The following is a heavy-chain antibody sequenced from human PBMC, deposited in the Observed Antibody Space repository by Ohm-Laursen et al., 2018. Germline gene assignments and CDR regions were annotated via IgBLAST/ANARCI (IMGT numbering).Heavy chain of an antibody. Sequence: FLRLSCTASGFTFSTYGMTWVRQAPGKGLEWVSVIYAVGDTYHADSVKGRFTISRDSSRNTVNLQMNSLGVEDTAVYYCARASWLGDGFDIWGRGTMVIVSS. V-gene: IGHV3-66*01. CDR3: ARASWLGDGFDI. J-gene: IGHJ3*02. CDR2: IYAVGDT. D-gene: IGHD6-19*01. CDR1: GFTFSTYG.